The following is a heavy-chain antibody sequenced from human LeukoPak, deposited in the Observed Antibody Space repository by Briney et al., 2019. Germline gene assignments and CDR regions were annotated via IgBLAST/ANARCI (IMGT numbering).Heavy chain of an antibody. V-gene: IGHV1-3*01. CDR3: ARAGIVGATDWFDP. CDR2: INAGNGNT. J-gene: IGHJ5*02. CDR1: GYTFTSYA. Sequence: GASVKVSCKASGYTFTSYAMHWVRQAPGQRLEWMGWINAGNGNTKYSQKFRGRVTIIRDTSASTAYMELSSLRSEDTAVYYCARAGIVGATDWFDPWGQGTLVTVSS. D-gene: IGHD1-26*01.